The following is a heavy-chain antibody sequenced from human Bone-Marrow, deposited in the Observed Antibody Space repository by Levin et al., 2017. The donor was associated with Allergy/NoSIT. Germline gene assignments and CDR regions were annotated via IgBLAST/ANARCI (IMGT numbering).Heavy chain of an antibody. D-gene: IGHD6-19*01. V-gene: IGHV3-23*01. CDR1: GFTFSNYA. CDR3: AKDVSSGWFDY. CDR2: ISGSGGST. J-gene: IGHJ4*02. Sequence: AGGSLRLSCAASGFTFSNYAMNWVRQAPGKGLEWVSTISGSGGSTYYADSVKGRSTISRDNSKNTLYLQLNSLRAEDTAVYYCAKDVSSGWFDYWGQGTLVTVSS.